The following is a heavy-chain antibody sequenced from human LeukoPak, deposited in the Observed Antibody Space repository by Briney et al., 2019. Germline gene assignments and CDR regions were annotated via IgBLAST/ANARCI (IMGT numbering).Heavy chain of an antibody. V-gene: IGHV3-11*01. J-gene: IGHJ4*02. CDR2: VSSGDSIM. Sequence: GWSLRLSCAVSGFTFSDYYKSWIRQAPGKGLEWVSYVSSGDSIMYYADSVKGRFTISRDNAKNSLYLQMNSLRAEDTAVYYCARGGNHYRISGYYYSDYWGQGTLVTVSS. D-gene: IGHD3-22*01. CDR1: GFTFSDYY. CDR3: ARGGNHYRISGYYYSDY.